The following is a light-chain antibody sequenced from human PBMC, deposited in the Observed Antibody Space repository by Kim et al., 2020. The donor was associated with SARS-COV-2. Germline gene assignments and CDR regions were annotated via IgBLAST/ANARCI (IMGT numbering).Light chain of an antibody. CDR2: DAS. J-gene: IGKJ4*01. Sequence: LLASVGDRVTITCRASQNVNTWLAWYQQRPGKAPQVLISDASNLESGVPSRFSGRGSGTEFTLTISSLQPEDFAVYYCQQYNDHELTFGGGTKVDIK. V-gene: IGKV1-5*01. CDR1: QNVNTW. CDR3: QQYNDHELT.